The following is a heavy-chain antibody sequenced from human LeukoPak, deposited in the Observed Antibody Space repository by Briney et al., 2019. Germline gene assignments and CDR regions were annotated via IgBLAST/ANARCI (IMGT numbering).Heavy chain of an antibody. CDR3: ASPHAFDI. CDR1: GGSISSGGFS. V-gene: IGHV4-30-2*01. CDR2: IYHSGST. J-gene: IGHJ3*02. Sequence: PSETLSLTCGVSGGSISSGGFSWSWIRQPPGKGLEWIGYIYHSGSTYYKPSLKSRVTISIDRSKNYSSLNLSSVTAADTAVYYCASPHAFDIWGQGTMVTVSS.